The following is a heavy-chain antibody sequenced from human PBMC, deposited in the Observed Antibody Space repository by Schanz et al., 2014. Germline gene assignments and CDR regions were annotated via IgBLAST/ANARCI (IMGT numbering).Heavy chain of an antibody. J-gene: IGHJ4*02. CDR2: IKSKTDGGTR. D-gene: IGHD3-10*01. Sequence: EVQLVESGGGLVKPGGSLRLSCATSGFTLNNAWMNWVRQAPGKGLQWVARIKSKTDGGTRDYAAPVKGRFTISTDDSKNSLYRQMNSLQPENTAVFDCTAYLWCGAVWGVWWGQGTLVTVSS. V-gene: IGHV3-15*01. CDR1: GFTLNNAW. CDR3: TAYLWCGAVWGVW.